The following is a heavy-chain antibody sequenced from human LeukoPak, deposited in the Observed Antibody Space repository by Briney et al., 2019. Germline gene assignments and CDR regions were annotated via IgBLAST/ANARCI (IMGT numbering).Heavy chain of an antibody. J-gene: IGHJ4*02. Sequence: GGSLRLSCAAPGFTFSSYAMSWVRQAPGKGLEWVSAISGSGGSTYYADSVKGRFTISRDNSKNTLYLQMNSLRAEDTAVYYCAKDHRGWFGELYPDYWGQGTLVTVSS. V-gene: IGHV3-23*01. CDR3: AKDHRGWFGELYPDY. D-gene: IGHD3-10*01. CDR2: ISGSGGST. CDR1: GFTFSSYA.